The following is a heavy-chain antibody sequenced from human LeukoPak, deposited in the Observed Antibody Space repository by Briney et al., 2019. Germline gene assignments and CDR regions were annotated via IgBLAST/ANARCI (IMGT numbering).Heavy chain of an antibody. CDR3: ARGDCSSTSCYDWFDP. J-gene: IGHJ5*02. CDR2: INPNSGGT. CDR1: GYTFTGYY. D-gene: IGHD2-2*01. Sequence: VASVKVSCKASGYTFTGYYMHWVRQAPGQGLEWMGWINPNSGGTNYAQKFQGRVTMTRDTSISTAYMELSRLRSDDTAVYYCARGDCSSTSCYDWFDPWGQGTLVTASS. V-gene: IGHV1-2*02.